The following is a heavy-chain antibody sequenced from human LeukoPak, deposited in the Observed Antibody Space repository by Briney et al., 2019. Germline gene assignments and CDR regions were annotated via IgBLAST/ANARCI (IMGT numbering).Heavy chain of an antibody. Sequence: PGGSLRLSCAASGFTFSSYWMSWVRQAPGKGLEWVANIKQDGSEKYYVDSVKGRFTISRDNAKNSLYLQMNSLRAEDTAVYYCARGRHDFWSGYYFEYWGQGTLVTVSS. V-gene: IGHV3-7*01. J-gene: IGHJ4*02. CDR3: ARGRHDFWSGYYFEY. CDR2: IKQDGSEK. D-gene: IGHD3-3*01. CDR1: GFTFSSYW.